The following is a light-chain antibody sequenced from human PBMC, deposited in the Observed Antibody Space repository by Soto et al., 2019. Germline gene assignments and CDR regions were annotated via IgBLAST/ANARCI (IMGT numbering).Light chain of an antibody. Sequence: IQLTQSPSSLSASVGDRVTSTCRASQTISSWLAWYQQKPGKAPKLLIYKASTLKSGVPSRFSGSGSGTEFTLTISSLQPDDFATYYCHQYNSYTWTFGQGTTVDIK. V-gene: IGKV1-5*03. CDR1: QTISSW. CDR3: HQYNSYTWT. J-gene: IGKJ1*01. CDR2: KAS.